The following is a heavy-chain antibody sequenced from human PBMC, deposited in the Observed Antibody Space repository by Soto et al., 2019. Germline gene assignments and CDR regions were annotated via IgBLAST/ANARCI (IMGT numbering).Heavy chain of an antibody. CDR2: ISTSGTE. Sequence: EVQLVESGGGLVQPGGSMRLSCAASGFTFSSSPMNWVRQAPGKGLEWVSHISTSGTEIYLDSLRGRLTISRDNARNSVYLHMHSLRNEDTAVYFAARQMYFSSSAWDWGQGPLVTVSS. J-gene: IGHJ4*02. CDR3: ARQMYFSSSAWD. CDR1: GFTFSSSP. D-gene: IGHD2-2*01. V-gene: IGHV3-48*02.